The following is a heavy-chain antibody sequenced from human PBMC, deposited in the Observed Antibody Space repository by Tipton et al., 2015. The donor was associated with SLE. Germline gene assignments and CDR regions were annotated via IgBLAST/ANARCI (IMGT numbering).Heavy chain of an antibody. D-gene: IGHD3-10*01. V-gene: IGHV4-61*09. CDR2: INHSGST. CDR1: GGSISSGSYY. J-gene: IGHJ3*02. Sequence: TLSLTCTVSGGSISSGSYYWSWIGQPAGKGLEWIGEINHSGSTNYNPSLKSRVTISVDTSKNQFSLKLSPVTAADTAVYYCARKQGIRAFDIWGQGTMVTVSS. CDR3: ARKQGIRAFDI.